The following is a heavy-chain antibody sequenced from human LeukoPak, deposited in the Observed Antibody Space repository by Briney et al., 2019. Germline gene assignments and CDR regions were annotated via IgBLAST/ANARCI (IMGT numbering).Heavy chain of an antibody. CDR2: IHSDGTST. V-gene: IGHV3-74*01. Sequence: GGSLSLSWAAPGLTFTSYWLHWVRQVPGKGLVWVSRIHSDGTSTNYADSVKGRFTISRDNAKNTLYLQMNSLRVEDTAVYYCARGYSVRGDYWGQGTLVTVSS. J-gene: IGHJ4*02. CDR1: GLTFTSYW. D-gene: IGHD2-21*01. CDR3: ARGYSVRGDY.